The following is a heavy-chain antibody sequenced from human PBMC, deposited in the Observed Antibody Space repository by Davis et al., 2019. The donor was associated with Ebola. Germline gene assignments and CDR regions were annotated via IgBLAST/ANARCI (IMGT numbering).Heavy chain of an antibody. V-gene: IGHV5-51*01. J-gene: IGHJ4*02. D-gene: IGHD1-1*01. CDR3: ARAQVPTTSDH. CDR2: IYPGDFDT. CDR1: GYSFTSYW. Sequence: GESLKISCKGSGYSFTSYWIGWVRQMPGKGLEWMGIIYPGDFDTRYSPSFQGQVTISADKSISTAYLQWSILKASDTAMYYCARAQVPTTSDHWGQGTLVTVSS.